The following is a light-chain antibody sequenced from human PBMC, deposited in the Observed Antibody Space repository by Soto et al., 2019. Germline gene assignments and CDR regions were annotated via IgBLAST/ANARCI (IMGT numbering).Light chain of an antibody. Sequence: QAVVTQPPSVSGAPGQRVTISCTGSSSNIGSLYDVHWYQQLPGTAPKLLIYDNSNRPSGVPDRFSGSKSGTSASLDITGLQAEDEADYYCQSYDSSLSASVFGGGTKVTVL. CDR1: SSNIGSLYD. V-gene: IGLV1-40*01. CDR2: DNS. J-gene: IGLJ2*01. CDR3: QSYDSSLSASV.